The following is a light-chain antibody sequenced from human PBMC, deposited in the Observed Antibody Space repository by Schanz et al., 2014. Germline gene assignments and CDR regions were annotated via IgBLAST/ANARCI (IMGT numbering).Light chain of an antibody. CDR1: SSDVGGYNS. CDR2: DVS. V-gene: IGLV2-11*01. CDR3: SAYVQGRNFVA. J-gene: IGLJ2*01. Sequence: QSALTQPRSVSGSPGQSVTISCTGTSSDVGGYNSVSWFQQHPGRAPTLMIYDVSNRPSGVSNRFSGSKFGSMASLTISGLQAEDEADYYCSAYVQGRNFVAFGGGTKVTVL.